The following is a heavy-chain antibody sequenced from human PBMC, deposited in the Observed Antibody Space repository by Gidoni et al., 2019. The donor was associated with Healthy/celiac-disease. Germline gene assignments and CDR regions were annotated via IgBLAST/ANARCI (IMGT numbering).Heavy chain of an antibody. CDR2: IWYDGSNK. J-gene: IGHJ4*02. D-gene: IGHD3-16*02. CDR3: ARDQPIMTDYVWGSYRYPVFPLDY. CDR1: GFTFSSYG. V-gene: IGHV3-33*01. Sequence: QVQLVESGGGVVQPGRSLRLSCAASGFTFSSYGMHWVRQAPGKGLGWVAVIWYDGSNKYYADSVKGRFTISRDNSKNTLYLQMNSLRAEDTAVYYCARDQPIMTDYVWGSYRYPVFPLDYWGQGTLVTVSS.